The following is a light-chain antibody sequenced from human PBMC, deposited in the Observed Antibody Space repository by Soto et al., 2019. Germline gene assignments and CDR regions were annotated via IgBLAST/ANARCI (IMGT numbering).Light chain of an antibody. CDR1: QSLRSN. Sequence: EIVMTQSPVTLSVSPGETVILSCRASQSLRSNLAWYQQKPGQTPRLLIYSASIRAAATPARFSGSGAGTNFSLTISSLQSEDFAVYYCQQYGSSPQTFGQGTKVDIK. CDR3: QQYGSSPQT. J-gene: IGKJ1*01. CDR2: SAS. V-gene: IGKV3-15*01.